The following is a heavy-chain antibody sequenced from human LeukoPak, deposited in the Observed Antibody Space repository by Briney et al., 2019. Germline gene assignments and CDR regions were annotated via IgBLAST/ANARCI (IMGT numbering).Heavy chain of an antibody. D-gene: IGHD3-22*01. CDR3: ARDPRSAFYDSSGYGY. Sequence: GGSLRLSCAASGFTFSSYWMSWVRQAPGRGLEWVANIKQDGSEKYYVDSVKGRFTISRDNAKNSLYLQMNSLRAEDTAVYYCARDPRSAFYDSSGYGYWGQGTLVTVSS. V-gene: IGHV3-7*01. J-gene: IGHJ4*02. CDR2: IKQDGSEK. CDR1: GFTFSSYW.